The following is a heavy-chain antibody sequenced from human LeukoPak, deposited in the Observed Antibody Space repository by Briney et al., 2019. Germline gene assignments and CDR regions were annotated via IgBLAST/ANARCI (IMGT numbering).Heavy chain of an antibody. CDR1: GFNFKYVW. Sequence: PGGSLRLSCAASGFNFKYVWMNWVRQVPGKGLEWVGRIRTKIEGETRDYPAPVKGRFIISRDDSKTTLYLQMNGLKTEDSAVYYCTTERNWELLRPYGLDIWGQGATVIVSS. D-gene: IGHD1-26*01. V-gene: IGHV3-15*01. J-gene: IGHJ6*02. CDR2: IRTKIEGETR. CDR3: TTERNWELLRPYGLDI.